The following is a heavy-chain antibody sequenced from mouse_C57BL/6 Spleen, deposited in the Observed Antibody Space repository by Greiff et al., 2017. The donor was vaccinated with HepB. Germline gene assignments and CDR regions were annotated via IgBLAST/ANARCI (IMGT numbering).Heavy chain of an antibody. CDR2: IYPGDGDT. CDR3: AREGVPGVFYYAMDY. J-gene: IGHJ4*01. D-gene: IGHD2-14*01. CDR1: GYAFSSYW. V-gene: IGHV1-80*01. Sequence: QVQLQQSGAELVKPGASVKISCKASGYAFSSYWMNWVKQRPGKGLEWIGQIYPGDGDTNYNGKFKGKATLTADKSSSTAYMQLSSLTSEDSAVYFCAREGVPGVFYYAMDYWGQGTSVTVSS.